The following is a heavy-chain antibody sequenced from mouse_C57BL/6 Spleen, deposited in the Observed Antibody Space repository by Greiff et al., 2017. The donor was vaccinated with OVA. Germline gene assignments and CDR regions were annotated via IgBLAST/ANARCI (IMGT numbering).Heavy chain of an antibody. Sequence: VQLQQSGPELVKPGASVKISCKASGYTFTDYYMNWVKQSHGKSLEWIGDINPNNGGTSYNQKFKGKATLTVDKSSSTAYMELRSLTSEDSAVYYCARWDYGSLDVWGTGTTVTVSS. J-gene: IGHJ1*03. CDR3: ARWDYGSLDV. CDR2: INPNNGGT. D-gene: IGHD1-1*01. CDR1: GYTFTDYY. V-gene: IGHV1-26*01.